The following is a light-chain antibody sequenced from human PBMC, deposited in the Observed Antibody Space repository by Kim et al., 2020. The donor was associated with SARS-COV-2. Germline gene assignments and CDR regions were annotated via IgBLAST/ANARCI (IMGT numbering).Light chain of an antibody. V-gene: IGLV2-14*03. CDR1: SSDFGGYKF. CDR2: DVS. CDR3: SSYTSSSTPYV. Sequence: QSALTQPASVSGSPGQSITISCTGTSSDFGGYKFVSWYQQHPGKAPKVMIYDVSKRPSGVSNRFSGSKSGNTASLTISGLQAEDEADYYCSSYTSSSTPYVFATGTKVIVL. J-gene: IGLJ1*01.